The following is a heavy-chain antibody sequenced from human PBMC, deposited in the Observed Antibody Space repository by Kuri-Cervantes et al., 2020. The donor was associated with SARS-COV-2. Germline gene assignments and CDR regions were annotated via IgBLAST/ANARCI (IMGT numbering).Heavy chain of an antibody. Sequence: SETLSLTCTVSGDSITNYYWSWIRRPAGKGLEWIGRIHASGNTNYNPSLKSRVTMSIDTSKNQFSLKLSSVTAADTALYYCAKEGIGLRRYTMDIWGHGNTVTVSS. V-gene: IGHV4-4*07. CDR3: AKEGIGLRRYTMDI. CDR1: GDSITNYY. J-gene: IGHJ6*02. D-gene: IGHD4-17*01. CDR2: IHASGNT.